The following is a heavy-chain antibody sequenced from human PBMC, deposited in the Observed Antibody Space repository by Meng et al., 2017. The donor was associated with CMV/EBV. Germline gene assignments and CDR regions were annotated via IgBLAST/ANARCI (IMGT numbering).Heavy chain of an antibody. Sequence: ASVKVSCKASGYTFTGYYMHWVRQAPGQGLEWMGWINLNSGGTNYAQKFQGRATMTRDTSISTAYMELSRLRSDDTAVYYCASFGYYGSGSYHSYWGQGTLVTVSS. CDR1: GYTFTGYY. CDR3: ASFGYYGSGSYHSY. J-gene: IGHJ4*02. CDR2: INLNSGGT. V-gene: IGHV1-2*02. D-gene: IGHD3-10*01.